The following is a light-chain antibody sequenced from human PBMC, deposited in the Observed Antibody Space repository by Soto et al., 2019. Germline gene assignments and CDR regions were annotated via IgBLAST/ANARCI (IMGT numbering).Light chain of an antibody. J-gene: IGKJ1*01. CDR3: QQYNDWPKT. CDR1: QSVNGNF. Sequence: IVLTQSPGTLSLSPGARATLSCRASQSVNGNFLAWYQQKPGQAPRLLIYAASSRATGVPDRFSGSGSGTDFSLTISSLQSEDFAVYHCQQYNDWPKTFGHGTKVDIK. CDR2: AAS. V-gene: IGKV3-20*01.